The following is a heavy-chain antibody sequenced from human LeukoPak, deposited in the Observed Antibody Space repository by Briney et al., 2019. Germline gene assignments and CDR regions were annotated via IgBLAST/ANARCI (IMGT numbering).Heavy chain of an antibody. J-gene: IGHJ4*02. V-gene: IGHV1-3*01. D-gene: IGHD1-1*01. CDR3: ARDRGGTGDFDY. CDR2: INVGNGET. Sequence: GASVKVSCKASGYTFTSYYMHWVRRAPGQRLEWMGWINVGNGETKYSQKFQGRVTIARDTSASTAYMELSSLRSEDTAVYYCARDRGGTGDFDYWGQGTLVTVSS. CDR1: GYTFTSYY.